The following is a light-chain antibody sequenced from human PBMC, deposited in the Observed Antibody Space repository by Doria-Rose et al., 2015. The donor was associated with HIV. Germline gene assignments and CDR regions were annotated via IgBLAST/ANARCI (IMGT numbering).Light chain of an antibody. V-gene: IGKV1-5*03. CDR1: QSINKW. CDR2: EAS. CDR3: HQYNSYPWT. J-gene: IGKJ1*01. Sequence: DIQMTQSPSTLSASVGDRVTISCRPSQSINKWLAWYQQKPRKAPNLLIYEASTLESGVPSRFSGSGSGTEFTLTISSLQADDFATYYCHQYNSYPWTFGQGTKVEIK.